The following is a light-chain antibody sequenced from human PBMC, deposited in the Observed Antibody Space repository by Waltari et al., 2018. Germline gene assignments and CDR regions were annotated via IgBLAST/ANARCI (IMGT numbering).Light chain of an antibody. CDR2: LGS. CDR3: MQALQTPL. CDR1: QSLLHSNGYNY. V-gene: IGKV2-28*01. Sequence: DIVMSQSPLSLPVTPGEPASISCSSSQSLLHSNGYNYLDWYLQKPGQSPQLLIYLGSNRASGVPDRFSGSGSGTDFTLKISRVEAEDVGVYYCMQALQTPLFGGGTKVEIK. J-gene: IGKJ4*01.